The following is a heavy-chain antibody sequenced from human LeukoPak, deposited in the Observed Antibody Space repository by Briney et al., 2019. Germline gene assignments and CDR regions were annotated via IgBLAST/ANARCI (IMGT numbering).Heavy chain of an antibody. D-gene: IGHD1-26*01. Sequence: ASVKASCKASGYTFTGYYMHWVRQAPGQGLEWMGWINPNSGGTNYAQKFQGRVTMTRDTSISTAYMELSRLRSDDTAVYYCARDLKKWELLATFDYWGQGTLVTVSS. CDR1: GYTFTGYY. V-gene: IGHV1-2*02. J-gene: IGHJ4*02. CDR3: ARDLKKWELLATFDY. CDR2: INPNSGGT.